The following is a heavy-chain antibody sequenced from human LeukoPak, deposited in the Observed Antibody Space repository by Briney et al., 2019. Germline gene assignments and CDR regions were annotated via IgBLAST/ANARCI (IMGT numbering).Heavy chain of an antibody. Sequence: SETLSLTCSVSGGSISSSSYYWSWIRQPPGRGLEWIGYIYHTGSTNLHPSLKSRVTISVDTSKNQFSLKLSSVTAADTAVYYCARRGVSGSWYFFDYWGQGTLITVSS. J-gene: IGHJ4*02. CDR3: ARRGVSGSWYFFDY. V-gene: IGHV4-61*01. CDR1: GGSISSSSYY. CDR2: IYHTGST. D-gene: IGHD6-13*01.